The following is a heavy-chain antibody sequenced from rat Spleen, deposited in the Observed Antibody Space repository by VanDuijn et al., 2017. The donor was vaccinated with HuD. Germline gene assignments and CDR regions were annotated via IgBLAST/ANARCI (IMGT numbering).Heavy chain of an antibody. CDR1: GFSLTSNG. D-gene: IGHD1-2*01. V-gene: IGHV2-72*01. J-gene: IGHJ2*01. CDR3: ARHYSSYFDY. Sequence: QVQLKESGPGLMQPSETLSLTCTVSGFSLTSNGVGWVRQPLGKGLVWMGTIWAGGSTNYNSAVQSRLSISRDTSKSQVFLKMNSLQPEDTGTYYCARHYSSYFDYWGQGVMVTVSS. CDR2: IWAGGST.